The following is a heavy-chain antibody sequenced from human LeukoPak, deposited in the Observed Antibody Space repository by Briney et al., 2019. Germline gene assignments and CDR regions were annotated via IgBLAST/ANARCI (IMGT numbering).Heavy chain of an antibody. V-gene: IGHV4-59*08. J-gene: IGHJ5*02. CDR2: IYYSGST. CDR3: AASLSYFSHGANWFDP. Sequence: SETLSLTCTVSGGSISSYYWSWIRQPPGKGLEWIGYIYYSGSTNYDPSLKSRVTLSVDTSKNQFSLKLSSVTAADTAVYYCAASLSYFSHGANWFDPWGQGTLVTVSS. D-gene: IGHD1-26*01. CDR1: GGSISSYY.